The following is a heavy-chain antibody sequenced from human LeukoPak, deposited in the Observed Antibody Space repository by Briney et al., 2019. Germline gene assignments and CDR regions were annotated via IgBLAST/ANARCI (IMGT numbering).Heavy chain of an antibody. CDR3: ARATIFGVGPLLL. CDR1: GFTFDDYG. Sequence: TGGSLRLSCAASGFTFDDYGMSWVRQAPGKGLEWVSGINWNGGSTGYADSAKGRFTISRDNAKKSLYLQMNSLRAEDTALYHCARATIFGVGPLLLWGQGTRVTVSS. D-gene: IGHD3-3*01. J-gene: IGHJ4*02. V-gene: IGHV3-20*01. CDR2: INWNGGST.